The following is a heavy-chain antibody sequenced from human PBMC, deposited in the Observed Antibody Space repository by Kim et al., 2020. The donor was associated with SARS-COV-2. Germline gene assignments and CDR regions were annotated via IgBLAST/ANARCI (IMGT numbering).Heavy chain of an antibody. CDR1: GFTITSYW. Sequence: WGSLRLSCAASGFTITSYWMHWVRQAPEKGLVWVSRINSDGSSTSYADSVKRRFTISRDNAKNTLYLQMNRLRAEATAEYYCARAPHYFDYWGQATLAT. CDR2: INSDGSST. CDR3: ARAPHYFDY. J-gene: IGHJ4*02. V-gene: IGHV3-74*01.